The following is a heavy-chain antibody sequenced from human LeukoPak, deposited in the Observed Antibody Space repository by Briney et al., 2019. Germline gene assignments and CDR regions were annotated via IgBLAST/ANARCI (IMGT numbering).Heavy chain of an antibody. D-gene: IGHD3-10*01. V-gene: IGHV3-23*01. CDR1: GFTFSSYS. CDR2: ISGSGGST. CDR3: ASPYYYASGSFDV. Sequence: GGSLGLSCAASGFTFSSYSMNWVRQAPGKGLEWVSAISGSGGSTYHADSVKGRFTISRDNSKNTLYLQMNSLRAEDTAVYYCASPYYYASGSFDVWGQGTLVTVSS. J-gene: IGHJ4*02.